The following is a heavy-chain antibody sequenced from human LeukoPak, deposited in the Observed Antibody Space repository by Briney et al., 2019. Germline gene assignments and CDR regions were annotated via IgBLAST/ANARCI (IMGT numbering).Heavy chain of an antibody. Sequence: PGGSLRLSCAASGFTFDDYAMHWVRQAPGKGLEWVSGISWNSGSIGYADSVKGRFTISRDNAKNSLYLQMNSLRAEDTALYYCAKDMTGIGYYDILTGYSKGGAFDIWGQGTMVTVSS. CDR2: ISWNSGSI. CDR3: AKDMTGIGYYDILTGYSKGGAFDI. J-gene: IGHJ3*02. D-gene: IGHD3-9*01. V-gene: IGHV3-9*01. CDR1: GFTFDDYA.